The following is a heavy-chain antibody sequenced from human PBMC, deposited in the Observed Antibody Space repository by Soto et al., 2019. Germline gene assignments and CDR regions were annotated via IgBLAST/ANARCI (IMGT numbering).Heavy chain of an antibody. J-gene: IGHJ4*02. CDR3: AAGGIVGATTADY. V-gene: IGHV4-28*01. CDR1: GYSISSSNW. CDR2: IYYSGST. Sequence: QVQLQESGPGLVKPSDTLSLTCAVSGYSISSSNWWGWIRQPPGKGLEWIGYIYYSGSTYYNPSLKRRVTMSLDTSKNQFSLKLSSVTAVDTAVYYCAAGGIVGATTADYWGQGTLVTVSS. D-gene: IGHD1-26*01.